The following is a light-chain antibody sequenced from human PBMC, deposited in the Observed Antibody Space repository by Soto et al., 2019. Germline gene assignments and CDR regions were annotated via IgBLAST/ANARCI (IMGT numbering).Light chain of an antibody. CDR3: QQLNSYPIT. Sequence: EVVLRHSRAKLYVSPGEGATRSGRASQGIGDTLAWYQHKPGQTPRLLIYDTSTRATGVPTRFSGSRSGAEFTLTINSLQSEDFAVYYCQQLNSYPITSGQGTRLEIK. CDR1: QGIGDT. J-gene: IGKJ5*01. V-gene: IGKV3-15*01. CDR2: DTS.